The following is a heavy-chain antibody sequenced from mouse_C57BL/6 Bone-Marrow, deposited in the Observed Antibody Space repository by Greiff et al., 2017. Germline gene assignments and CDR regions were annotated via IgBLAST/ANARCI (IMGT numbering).Heavy chain of an antibody. CDR3: GREGYFDV. CDR2: ISDGGSYT. V-gene: IGHV5-4*01. J-gene: IGHJ1*03. CDR1: GFTFSSYA. Sequence: EVKLQESGGGLVKPGGSLKLSCAASGFTFSSYAMSWVRQTPEKRLEWVATISDGGSYTYYPDNVKGRFTISRDNAKNNLYLQMSHLKSEDTAMYYCGREGYFDVWGTGTTVTVSS.